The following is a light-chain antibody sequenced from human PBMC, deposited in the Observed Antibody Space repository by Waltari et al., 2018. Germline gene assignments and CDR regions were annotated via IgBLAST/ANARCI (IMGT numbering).Light chain of an antibody. V-gene: IGLV2-14*03. Sequence: QSALTQPASVSGSPGQSITISCTGSSSDVGGYNYVSWYQQHPGKAPKLMISDVNKPPSGVSNRFSGSKSDNTASLTISGLQAEDEAHYYCTSFTSSSTIVFGGGTKLTVL. CDR2: DVN. J-gene: IGLJ2*01. CDR1: SSDVGGYNY. CDR3: TSFTSSSTIV.